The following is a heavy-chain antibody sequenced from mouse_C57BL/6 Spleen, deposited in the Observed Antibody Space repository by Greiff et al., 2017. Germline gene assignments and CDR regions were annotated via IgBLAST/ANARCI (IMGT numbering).Heavy chain of an antibody. V-gene: IGHV1-61*01. CDR3: ARREGLRRENDGFAY. CDR2: IYPSDSET. Sequence: QVQLQQPGAELVRPGSSVKLSCKASGYTFTSYWMDWVKQRPGQGLEWIGNIYPSDSETHYNQKFKDKATLTVDKSSSTAYMQLSSLTSEDSAVCYCARREGLRRENDGFAYWGQGTLVTVSA. D-gene: IGHD2-2*01. CDR1: GYTFTSYW. J-gene: IGHJ3*01.